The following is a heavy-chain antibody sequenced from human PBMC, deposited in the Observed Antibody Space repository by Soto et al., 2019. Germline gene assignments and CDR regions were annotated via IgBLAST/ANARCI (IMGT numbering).Heavy chain of an antibody. CDR1: GGTFSSYT. CDR2: IIPILGIA. J-gene: IGHJ4*02. D-gene: IGHD2-15*01. Sequence: QVQLVQSGAEVKKPGSSVKVSCKASGGTFSSYTISWVRQAPGQGLEWMGRIIPILGIANYAQKFQGRVTIPADKSTSTAYMELSSLRSEDTAVYYCARAPIVVVAATFFDYWGQGTLVTVSS. V-gene: IGHV1-69*02. CDR3: ARAPIVVVAATFFDY.